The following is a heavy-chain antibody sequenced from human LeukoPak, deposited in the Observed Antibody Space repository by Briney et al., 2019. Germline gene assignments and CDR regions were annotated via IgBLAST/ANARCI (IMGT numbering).Heavy chain of an antibody. D-gene: IGHD3-3*01. V-gene: IGHV3-20*04. CDR3: ARVKGSGYRNSIYY. Sequence: PGGSLRLSCAASGFTFDDYAMNWVRQAPGKGLEWVSGINWNGGSTYYRDSVKGRFTISRDNAKNSLYLQMNSLRAEDTALYYCARVKGSGYRNSIYYWGQGTLVTVSS. CDR1: GFTFDDYA. J-gene: IGHJ4*02. CDR2: INWNGGST.